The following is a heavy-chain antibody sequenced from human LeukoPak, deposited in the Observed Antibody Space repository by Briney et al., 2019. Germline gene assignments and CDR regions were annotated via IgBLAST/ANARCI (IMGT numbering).Heavy chain of an antibody. CDR1: GFTFGGYT. CDR2: ISSSLNM. V-gene: IGHV3-21*01. Sequence: GGSLRLSCVASGFTFGGYTINWVRLAPGKGLEWVSSISSSLNMYFAESVKGRFTISRDSARDSVSLQLNSLRVEDTAVYYCARDAGIVAFDIWGQGTVVTVSS. D-gene: IGHD2-15*01. CDR3: ARDAGIVAFDI. J-gene: IGHJ3*02.